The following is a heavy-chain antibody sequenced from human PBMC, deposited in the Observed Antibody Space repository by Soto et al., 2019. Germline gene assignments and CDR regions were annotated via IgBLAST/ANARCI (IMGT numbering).Heavy chain of an antibody. V-gene: IGHV3-23*01. D-gene: IGHD3-22*01. J-gene: IGHJ4*02. CDR2: IGVSGAST. Sequence: GGSLRLSCVASGFTFTNYAINWVRQAPGKGLEWVSGIGVSGASTYYADSVKGRFTVSRDNSKNTVYLQMNSLRVEDTAVYFCAKGMYNYDSSGYRLFDYWGQGTRVTVAS. CDR3: AKGMYNYDSSGYRLFDY. CDR1: GFTFTNYA.